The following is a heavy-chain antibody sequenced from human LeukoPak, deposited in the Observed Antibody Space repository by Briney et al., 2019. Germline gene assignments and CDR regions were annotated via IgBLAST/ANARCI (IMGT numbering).Heavy chain of an antibody. CDR2: IYPGDSDT. V-gene: IGHV5-51*01. J-gene: IGHJ4*02. D-gene: IGHD3-22*01. Sequence: GESLKISCKGSGYSFTSYWIGWVRQMPGKGLEWMGIIYPGDSDTRYSPSFRGQVTISADKSISTAYLQWSSLKASDTAMYYCASRSPDYYDSSGYYYMNDYWGQGTLVTVSS. CDR3: ASRSPDYYDSSGYYYMNDY. CDR1: GYSFTSYW.